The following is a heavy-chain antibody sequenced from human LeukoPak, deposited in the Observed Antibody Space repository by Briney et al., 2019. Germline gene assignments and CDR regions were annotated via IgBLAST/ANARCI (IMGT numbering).Heavy chain of an antibody. CDR3: ARRVGANPDYFDC. V-gene: IGHV3-30*02. J-gene: IGHJ4*02. CDR2: IRYDGSNK. D-gene: IGHD1-26*01. Sequence: PGGSLRLSCAASEFTFSSYGMHWVRQAPGKGLEWVAFIRYDGSNKYYADSVKGRFTISIDNSKNTLYLQMNSLRAEDTAVYYCARRVGANPDYFDCWGQGTLVTVSS. CDR1: EFTFSSYG.